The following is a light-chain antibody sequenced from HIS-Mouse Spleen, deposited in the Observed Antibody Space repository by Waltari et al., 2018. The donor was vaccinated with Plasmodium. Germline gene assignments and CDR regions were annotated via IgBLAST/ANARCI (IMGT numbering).Light chain of an antibody. J-gene: IGLJ1*01. Sequence: SYELTQPPSVSVSPGQTASITCSGDKLGAKYACWYQQKPGQSPVLVIYQDSKRPSGSPERFSGANSGNTATLTISGTQAMDEADYYCQAWDSSTDYVFGTGTKVTVL. V-gene: IGLV3-1*01. CDR1: KLGAKY. CDR2: QDS. CDR3: QAWDSSTDYV.